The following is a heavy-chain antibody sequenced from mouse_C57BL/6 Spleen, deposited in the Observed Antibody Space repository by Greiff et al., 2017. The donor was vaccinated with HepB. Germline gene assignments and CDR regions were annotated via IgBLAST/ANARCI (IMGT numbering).Heavy chain of an antibody. Sequence: DVELQESGPGLVKPSQSLSLTCSVTGYSITSGYYWNWIRQFPGNKLEWMGYISYDGSNNYNPSLKNRISITRDTSKNQFFLKLNSVTTEDTATYYCARGGHYGSSFAWFAYWGQGTLVTVSA. CDR1: GYSITSGYY. V-gene: IGHV3-6*01. CDR2: ISYDGSN. D-gene: IGHD1-1*01. J-gene: IGHJ3*01. CDR3: ARGGHYGSSFAWFAY.